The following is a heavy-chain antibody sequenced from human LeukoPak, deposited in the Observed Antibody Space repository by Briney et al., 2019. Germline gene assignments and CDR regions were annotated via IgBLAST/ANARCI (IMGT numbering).Heavy chain of an antibody. D-gene: IGHD6-6*01. CDR1: GGSISSYY. V-gene: IGHV4-59*01. J-gene: IGHJ4*02. Sequence: SETLSLTCTVSGGSISSYYWSWIRQPPGKGLEWIGYIYYSGSTNYNPSLKSRVTISVDTSKNQFSLKLSSVTAADTAVYYCARGGRSIAARRARGYYFDYWGQGTLVTVSS. CDR3: ARGGRSIAARRARGYYFDY. CDR2: IYYSGST.